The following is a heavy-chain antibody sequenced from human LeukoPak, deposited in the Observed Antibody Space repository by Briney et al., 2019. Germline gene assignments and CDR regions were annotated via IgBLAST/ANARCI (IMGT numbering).Heavy chain of an antibody. Sequence: SETLSLTCTVSGGSISTLFWTWIRQSAGKGLEWIGEINHSGSTNYNPSLKSRVTISVDTSKNQFSLKLSSVTAADTAVYYCARGLVVVAATYYNWFDPWGQGTLVTVSS. D-gene: IGHD2-15*01. J-gene: IGHJ5*02. CDR1: GGSISTLF. CDR2: INHSGST. V-gene: IGHV4-34*01. CDR3: ARGLVVVAATYYNWFDP.